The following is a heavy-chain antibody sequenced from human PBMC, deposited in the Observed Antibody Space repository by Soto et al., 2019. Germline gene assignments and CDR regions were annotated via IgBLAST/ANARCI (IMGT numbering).Heavy chain of an antibody. CDR3: ARTAARHDAFDI. Sequence: SETLSLTCTVSGGSISSYYWSWIRQPPGKGLEWIGYIYYSGSTNYNPSLKSRVTISVDTSKNQFSLKLSSVTAADTAVYYCARTAARHDAFDIWGQGTMVTVS. V-gene: IGHV4-59*01. J-gene: IGHJ3*02. CDR1: GGSISSYY. D-gene: IGHD6-6*01. CDR2: IYYSGST.